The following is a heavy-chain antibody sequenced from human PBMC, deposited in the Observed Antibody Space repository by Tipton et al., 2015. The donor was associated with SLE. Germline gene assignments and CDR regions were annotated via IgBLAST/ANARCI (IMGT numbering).Heavy chain of an antibody. Sequence: SLRLSCAASGFTFSSYGMHWVRQAPGKGLEWVAFIRYDGSNKYYAGSVKGRFTISRDNSKNTLYLQMSSLRAEDTAVYYCVKDLPQMTTVATFGFWGQGSLVPVSP. D-gene: IGHD4-23*01. J-gene: IGHJ4*02. CDR1: GFTFSSYG. CDR3: VKDLPQMTTVATFGF. CDR2: IRYDGSNK. V-gene: IGHV3-30*02.